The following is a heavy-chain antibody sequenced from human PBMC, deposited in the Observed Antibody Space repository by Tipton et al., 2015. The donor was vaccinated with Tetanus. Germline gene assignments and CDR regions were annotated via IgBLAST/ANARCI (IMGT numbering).Heavy chain of an antibody. CDR1: GFVFSSYT. J-gene: IGHJ4*02. V-gene: IGHV3-21*01. D-gene: IGHD6-25*01. CDR3: ASGSTLDY. Sequence: SLRLSCAVSGFVFSSYTMNWVRQAPGKGLEWVASISSTSSYIYYADSVKGRFTISRDNAKNSVYLQMSSLRGDDTAVYYCASGSTLDYWGQGVLVSVSS. CDR2: ISSTSSYI.